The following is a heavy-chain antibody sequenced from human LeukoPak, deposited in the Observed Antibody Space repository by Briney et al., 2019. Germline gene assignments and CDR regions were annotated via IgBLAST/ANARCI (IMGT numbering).Heavy chain of an antibody. CDR2: ISWNSGSI. CDR3: AKDLGSGRNYYYYGMDV. J-gene: IGHJ6*02. D-gene: IGHD6-19*01. V-gene: IGHV3-9*01. CDR1: GFTFDDYA. Sequence: PGGSLRLSCAASGFTFDDYAMHWVRQAPGKGLEWVSGISWNSGSIGYADSVKGRFTISRDNAKNSLYLQMNSLRAEDTALYYCAKDLGSGRNYYYYGMDVWGQGTTVTVSS.